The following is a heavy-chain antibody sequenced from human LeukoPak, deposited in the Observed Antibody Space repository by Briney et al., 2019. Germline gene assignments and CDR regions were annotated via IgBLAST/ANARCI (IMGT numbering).Heavy chain of an antibody. V-gene: IGHV4-61*02. D-gene: IGHD3-10*01. CDR3: AKHYMGSSYNHGLDC. CDR2: ISTTGST. CDR1: DGSISGGTYY. J-gene: IGHJ4*02. Sequence: SETLSLTCTVSDGSISGGTYYWSWIRQPAGKGLEWIGRISTTGSTNYNPSLKSRVTISVDTSKNQFSLKLSSVTAADTALYYCAKHYMGSSYNHGLDCWGQGTLVTVSS.